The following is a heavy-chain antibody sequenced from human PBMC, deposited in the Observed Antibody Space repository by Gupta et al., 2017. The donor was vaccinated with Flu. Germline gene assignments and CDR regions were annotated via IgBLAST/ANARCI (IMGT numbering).Heavy chain of an antibody. CDR1: GFTFSTYG. CDR3: AKDISRGANGIDY. J-gene: IGHJ4*02. D-gene: IGHD1-1*01. Sequence: QVQLVESGGGVVQPGRSLRLSCAASGFTFSTYGLHWVRQAPGKGLEWVAVISYDGSNKYYADSVKGRFTISRDNSKNTLYLQMNSLRAEDTAVYYCAKDISRGANGIDYWGQGTLVTVSS. V-gene: IGHV3-30*18. CDR2: ISYDGSNK.